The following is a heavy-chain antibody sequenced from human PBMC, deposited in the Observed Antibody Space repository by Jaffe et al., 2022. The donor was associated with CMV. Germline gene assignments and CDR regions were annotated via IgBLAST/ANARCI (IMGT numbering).Heavy chain of an antibody. CDR3: AREEVTWSGYYKRYYYYGMDV. CDR2: IWYDGSNK. CDR1: GFTFSSYG. J-gene: IGHJ6*02. Sequence: QVQLVESGGGVVQPGRSLRLSCAASGFTFSSYGMHWVRQAPGKGLEWVAVIWYDGSNKYYADSVKGRFTISRDNSKNTLYLQMNSLRAEDTAVYYCAREEVTWSGYYKRYYYYGMDVWGQGTTVTVSS. D-gene: IGHD3-3*01. V-gene: IGHV3-33*01.